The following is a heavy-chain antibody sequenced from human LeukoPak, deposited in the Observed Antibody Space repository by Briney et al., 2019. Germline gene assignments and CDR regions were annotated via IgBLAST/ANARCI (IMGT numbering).Heavy chain of an antibody. CDR1: GFAFSSYA. Sequence: GGSLRLSCAASGFAFSSYAMSWVRQAPGKGLEWVSAINGSGGSTYYADSVKGRFTISRDNSKNTLYLQMNSLRAEDTAVYYCANRGYSYGVDYWGQGTLVTVSS. J-gene: IGHJ4*02. CDR3: ANRGYSYGVDY. V-gene: IGHV3-23*01. D-gene: IGHD5-18*01. CDR2: INGSGGST.